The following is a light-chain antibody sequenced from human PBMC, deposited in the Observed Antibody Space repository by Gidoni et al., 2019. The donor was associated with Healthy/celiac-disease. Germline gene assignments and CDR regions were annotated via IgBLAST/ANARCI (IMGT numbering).Light chain of an antibody. V-gene: IGLV2-14*01. CDR3: SSYTSSSTLEV. Sequence: QSALTQPASVSGSPGPSITISCTGTSSDVGGYNYVSWYQQHPGKAPKLMIYDVSNRPAGVSNRFAGSKSGNTASLTISGLQAEDEADYYYSSYTSSSTLEVFGGGTKLTVL. J-gene: IGLJ2*01. CDR1: SSDVGGYNY. CDR2: DVS.